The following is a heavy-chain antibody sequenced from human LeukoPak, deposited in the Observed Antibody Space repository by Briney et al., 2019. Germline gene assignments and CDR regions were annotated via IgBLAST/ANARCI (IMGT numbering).Heavy chain of an antibody. D-gene: IGHD1/OR15-1a*01. V-gene: IGHV4-34*01. CDR1: GGSFSGYY. Sequence: SETLSLTCDVYGGSFSGYYWSWIRQPPGKGLEWIGEINHSGSTNYNPSLKSRVTISVDTSKNQFSLKLSSVTAADTAVYYCARESVRTDAFDMWGQGTMVSVSS. CDR3: ARESVRTDAFDM. CDR2: INHSGST. J-gene: IGHJ3*02.